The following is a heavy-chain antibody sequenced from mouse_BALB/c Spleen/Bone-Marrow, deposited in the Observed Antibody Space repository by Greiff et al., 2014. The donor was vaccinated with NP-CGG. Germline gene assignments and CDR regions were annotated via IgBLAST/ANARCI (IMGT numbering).Heavy chain of an antibody. V-gene: IGHV1-69*01. D-gene: IGHD2-4*01. CDR3: ARRDDYDVRAMDY. CDR2: IDTSDSYT. CDR1: GYTFTDYW. J-gene: IGHJ4*01. Sequence: QVHVKQSGAELVMPGASVKMSCKASGYTFTDYWMHWVKQRPGQGLEWIGAIDTSDSYTSYNQKFKGKATLTVDESSSTAYMQLSSLTSEDSAVYYCARRDDYDVRAMDYWGQGTSVTVSS.